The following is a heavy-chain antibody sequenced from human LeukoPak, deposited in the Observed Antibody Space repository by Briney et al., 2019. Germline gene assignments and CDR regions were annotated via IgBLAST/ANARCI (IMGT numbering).Heavy chain of an antibody. Sequence: GGSLRLSCAASGFTFSSYAMHWVRQAPGKGLEWVSAISGSGGSTYYADPVKGRFTISRDNSKNTLYLQMNSLRAEDTAVYYCAKDRSYSSSSVIDYWGQGTLVTVSS. CDR1: GFTFSSYA. J-gene: IGHJ4*02. CDR2: ISGSGGST. D-gene: IGHD6-6*01. V-gene: IGHV3-23*01. CDR3: AKDRSYSSSSVIDY.